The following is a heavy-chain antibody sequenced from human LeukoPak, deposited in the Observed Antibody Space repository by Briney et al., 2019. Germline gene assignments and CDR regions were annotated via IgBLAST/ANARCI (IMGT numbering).Heavy chain of an antibody. V-gene: IGHV3-23*01. CDR2: VSGSGIST. D-gene: IGHD6-13*01. J-gene: IGHJ4*02. CDR3: AKTAYLATVGTPPDY. Sequence: GGSLRLSCAASGFTFTTYGMNWVRQDPGKGLEWVSGVSGSGISTYYADSVRGRFAISRDNSKNTVYLQMSSLRAEDTAVYYCAKTAYLATVGTPPDYWGQGTLVTVSS. CDR1: GFTFTTYG.